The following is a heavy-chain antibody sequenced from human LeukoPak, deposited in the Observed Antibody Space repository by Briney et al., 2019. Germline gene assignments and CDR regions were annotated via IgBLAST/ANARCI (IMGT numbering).Heavy chain of an antibody. Sequence: SETLSLTCIVSLGSYSRCSYYWDWVRQPPGKGLEWIGAIYYSGSTYYNPSLKSRVTISVVTSKNQFSLKVSSVTSADTAVYFCLRCRSGSSEFDYWGQGTLVTVSS. CDR3: LRCRSGSSEFDY. CDR2: IYYSGST. J-gene: IGHJ4*02. CDR1: LGSYSRCSYY. D-gene: IGHD1-26*01. V-gene: IGHV4-39*01.